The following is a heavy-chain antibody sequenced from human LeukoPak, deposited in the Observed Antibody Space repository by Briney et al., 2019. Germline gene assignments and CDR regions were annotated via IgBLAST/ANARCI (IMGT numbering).Heavy chain of an antibody. J-gene: IGHJ6*03. D-gene: IGHD4-23*01. CDR3: ARDPDYGGNYYYYYMDV. Sequence: GGSLRLSCAASGFTFSSYAMHWVRQAPGKGLEWVAVISYDGSNKYYADSVKGRFTISRDNAKNTLYLQMNSLRAEDTAVYYCARDPDYGGNYYYYYMDVWGKGTTVTVSS. V-gene: IGHV3-30-3*01. CDR1: GFTFSSYA. CDR2: ISYDGSNK.